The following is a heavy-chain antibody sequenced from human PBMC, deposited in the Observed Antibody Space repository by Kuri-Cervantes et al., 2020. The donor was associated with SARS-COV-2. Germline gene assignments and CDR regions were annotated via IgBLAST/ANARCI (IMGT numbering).Heavy chain of an antibody. CDR3: ARATAMAPYYYYYYMDV. Sequence: SCTVSGGSISSGSYYWSWIRQPPGKGLEWIGYIYHSGSTYYNPSLKSRVTISVDRSKNQFSLKLSSVTAADTAVYYCARATAMAPYYYYYYMDVWGKGTTVTVSS. D-gene: IGHD5-18*01. V-gene: IGHV4-30-2*01. J-gene: IGHJ6*03. CDR2: IYHSGST. CDR1: GGSISSGSYY.